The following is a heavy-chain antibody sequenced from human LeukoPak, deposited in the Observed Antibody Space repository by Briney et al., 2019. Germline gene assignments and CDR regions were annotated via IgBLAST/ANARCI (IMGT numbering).Heavy chain of an antibody. CDR2: IYYSPST. CDR1: GDSISSSRSY. CDR3: ARACYDVLAGSREYYFDY. D-gene: IGHD3-9*01. V-gene: IGHV4-39*01. J-gene: IGHJ4*02. Sequence: ASETLSLTCTVSGDSISSSRSYWGWIRQPPGKRLEWIGTIYYSPSTYYHPSLQSRVSISVETSKNQFSLRLSSVTAADTAVYYCARACYDVLAGSREYYFDYWGQGTLVTVSS.